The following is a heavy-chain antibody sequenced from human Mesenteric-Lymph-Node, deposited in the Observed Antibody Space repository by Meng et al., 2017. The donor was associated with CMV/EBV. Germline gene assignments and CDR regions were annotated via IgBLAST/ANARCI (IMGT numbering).Heavy chain of an antibody. CDR1: AGLFSGYY. CDR2: INNSERT. CDR3: ARNQRCFKSEGGFNY. J-gene: IGHJ4*02. V-gene: IGHV4-34*01. D-gene: IGHD4-17*01. Sequence: LQPWRSELFKPSAPLYLTCAVYAGLFSGYYWSWTHQHPGKGMEWIGQINNSERTHYHPSLKSRSTISVDTSKTQFSLKLSSAAAAVTAVYYCARNQRCFKSEGGFNYWGQGTLVTVSS.